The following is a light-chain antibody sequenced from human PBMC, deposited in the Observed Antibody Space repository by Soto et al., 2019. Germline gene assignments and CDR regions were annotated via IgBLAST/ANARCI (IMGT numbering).Light chain of an antibody. J-gene: IGLJ1*01. CDR3: CSYGGSGSAYV. CDR2: EVS. CDR1: VGSYDA. V-gene: IGLV2-23*02. Sequence: QSALTQPASVSGSPGQSITISCTGVGSYDAVSWYQQHPGKAPKLMIYEVSKRPSGVSDRFSGSKSANTASQTISGLQAEDEADYHCCSYGGSGSAYVFGTGTKLTVL.